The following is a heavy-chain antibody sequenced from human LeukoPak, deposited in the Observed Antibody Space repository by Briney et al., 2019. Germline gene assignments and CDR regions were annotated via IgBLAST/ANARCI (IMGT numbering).Heavy chain of an antibody. Sequence: GASVKVSCKGSGGTFISYAISWVRQARGQGGEGMGRIIHIFGTANYAQKFQGRVTITTDESTSTAYMELSSLRSEDTAVYYCASSGYSGYDFKNYYWGQGTLVTVSS. CDR2: IIHIFGTA. D-gene: IGHD5-12*01. V-gene: IGHV1-69*05. CDR1: GGTFISYA. J-gene: IGHJ4*02. CDR3: ASSGYSGYDFKNYY.